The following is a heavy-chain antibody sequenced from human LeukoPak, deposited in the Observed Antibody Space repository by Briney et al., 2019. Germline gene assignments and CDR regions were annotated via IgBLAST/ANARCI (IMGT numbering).Heavy chain of an antibody. D-gene: IGHD2-15*01. Sequence: GASVKVSCKASGTTLSNYGITWVRQAPGQGLEWMGWISAYNGNTNYAQKFQGRATMTTDTSTSTAYMELRSLRSGDTALYYCARDCSGGTCYLDYWGQGTLVTVSS. CDR2: ISAYNGNT. J-gene: IGHJ4*02. CDR3: ARDCSGGTCYLDY. V-gene: IGHV1-18*01. CDR1: GTTLSNYG.